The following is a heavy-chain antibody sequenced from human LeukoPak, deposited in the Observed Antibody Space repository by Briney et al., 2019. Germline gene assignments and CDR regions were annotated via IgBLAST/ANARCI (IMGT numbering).Heavy chain of an antibody. CDR1: GGSISSGSYY. CDR2: IYTSGST. V-gene: IGHV4-61*02. J-gene: IGHJ3*02. CDR3: ARGWGATEDDAFDI. D-gene: IGHD1-26*01. Sequence: SQTLSLTCTVSGGSISSGSYYWSWIRQPAGKGLEWIGRIYTSGSTNCNPSLKSRVTISVDTSKNQFSLKLSSVTAADTAVYYCARGWGATEDDAFDIWGQGTMVTVSS.